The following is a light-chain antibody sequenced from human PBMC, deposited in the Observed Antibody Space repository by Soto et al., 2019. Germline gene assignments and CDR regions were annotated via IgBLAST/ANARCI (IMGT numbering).Light chain of an antibody. V-gene: IGKV1-5*01. J-gene: IGKJ4*01. CDR3: QQYNTYMLT. CDR2: DVS. CDR1: QSISNW. Sequence: DIQMTQSPSTLSASVGDRVTITCRTSQSISNWLAWYQQKPGKAPELLIYDVSNLESGVPSRFSGSGSGTEFTLTISCLQPDDFATYYCQQYNTYMLTFGGGTKVEIK.